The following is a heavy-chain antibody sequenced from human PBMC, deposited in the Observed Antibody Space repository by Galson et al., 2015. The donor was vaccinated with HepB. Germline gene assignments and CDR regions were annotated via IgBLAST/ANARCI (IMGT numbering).Heavy chain of an antibody. CDR2: ISSSSSTI. J-gene: IGHJ5*02. CDR1: GFTFSSYS. CDR3: ARVNCDFWSEYSPARGFGGSHWCPH. D-gene: IGHD3-3*01. V-gene: IGHV3-48*02. Sequence: SLRLSCAASGFTFSSYSMNWVRQAPGKGLEWVSYISSSSSTIYYADSVKGRFTISRDNAKNSLYLQMNSLRDEDTALYYCARVNCDFWSEYSPARGFGGSHWCPHCGPRTLV.